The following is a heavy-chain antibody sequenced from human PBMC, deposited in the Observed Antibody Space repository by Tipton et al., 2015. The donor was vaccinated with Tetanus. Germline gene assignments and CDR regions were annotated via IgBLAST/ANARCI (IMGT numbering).Heavy chain of an antibody. CDR1: GGSISSGGYY. J-gene: IGHJ4*02. V-gene: IGHV4-31*03. CDR2: IYYSGST. Sequence: LVKPTQTLSLTCTVSGGSISSGGYYWSWIRQHPGKGLEWIGDIYYSGSTYYNPSLKSRVTISVDTSKNQFSLKLNSVTAADTAVYHCARDQARGARGWNYFDYWGQGTLVTVSS. D-gene: IGHD1-26*01. CDR3: ARDQARGARGWNYFDY.